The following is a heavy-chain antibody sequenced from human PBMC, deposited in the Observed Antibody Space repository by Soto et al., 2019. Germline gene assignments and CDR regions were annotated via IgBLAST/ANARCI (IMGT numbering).Heavy chain of an antibody. CDR1: GGTFSSYA. V-gene: IGHV1-69*13. Sequence: SVKVSCKASGGTFSSYAISWVRQAPGQGLEWMGGIIPIFGTANYAQKFQGRVTITADESTSTAYMELSSLRSEDTAVYYCARDSSRRDGYKTEHYFDYWGQGTLVTVSS. J-gene: IGHJ4*02. D-gene: IGHD5-12*01. CDR2: IIPIFGTA. CDR3: ARDSSRRDGYKTEHYFDY.